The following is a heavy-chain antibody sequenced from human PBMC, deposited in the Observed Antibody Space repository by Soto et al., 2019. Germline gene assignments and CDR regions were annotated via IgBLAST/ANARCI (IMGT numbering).Heavy chain of an antibody. CDR2: KKQDGSEE. Sequence: PGGSLRLSCAASGFSISRYWMTWVRQAPGKGLEWVADKKQDGSEEYYVDSVKGRFTVSRDNAKNSVYLQLTSLRVEDTALYYCARGAFSYVTGYERRGQRTLGTVSS. J-gene: IGHJ4*02. V-gene: IGHV3-7*01. CDR3: ARGAFSYVTGYER. CDR1: GFSISRYW. D-gene: IGHD3-16*01.